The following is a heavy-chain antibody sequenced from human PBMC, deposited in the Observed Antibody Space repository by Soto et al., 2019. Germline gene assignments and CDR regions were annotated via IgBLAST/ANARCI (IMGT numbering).Heavy chain of an antibody. CDR2: FDPEDGET. Sequence: EASVKVSCKVSGYTLTELSMHWVRQAPGKGLEWMGGFDPEDGETIYAQKFQGRVTMTEDTSTDTAYMELSSLRSEDTAVYYCARDQDSGYVIKLLYFYNMDVWGQGTTVTVSS. J-gene: IGHJ6*02. D-gene: IGHD5-12*01. CDR1: GYTLTELS. V-gene: IGHV1-24*01. CDR3: ARDQDSGYVIKLLYFYNMDV.